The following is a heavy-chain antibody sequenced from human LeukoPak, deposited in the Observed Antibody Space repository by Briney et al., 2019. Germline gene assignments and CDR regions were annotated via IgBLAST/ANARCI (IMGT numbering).Heavy chain of an antibody. Sequence: GGSLRLSCAASGFTVSSNYMSWVRQAPGKGLEWVSVIYSGGSTYYADSVKGRFTISRDNSKNTLYLQMNSLRAGDTAVYYCAGIASAKYYYGMDVWGQGTTVTVSS. CDR2: IYSGGST. J-gene: IGHJ6*02. CDR3: AGIASAKYYYGMDV. D-gene: IGHD6-13*01. CDR1: GFTVSSNY. V-gene: IGHV3-53*01.